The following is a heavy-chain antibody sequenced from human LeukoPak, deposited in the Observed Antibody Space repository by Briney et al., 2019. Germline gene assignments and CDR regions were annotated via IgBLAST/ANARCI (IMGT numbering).Heavy chain of an antibody. D-gene: IGHD6-19*01. CDR2: VTVNGGST. Sequence: PGGSLRLSCAASGFTFSTFAMSWVRQAPGKGLEWVSPVTVNGGSTYYADSVKGRFTISRDNSKNTLYLQMNRLRAEDTAVYYCARTTGTYSSGYYYWYFDLWGRGTLVTVSS. CDR3: ARTTGTYSSGYYYWYFDL. J-gene: IGHJ2*01. V-gene: IGHV3-23*01. CDR1: GFTFSTFA.